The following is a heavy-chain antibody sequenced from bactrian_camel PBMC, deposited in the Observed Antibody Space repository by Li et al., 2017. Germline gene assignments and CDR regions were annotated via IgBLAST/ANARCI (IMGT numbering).Heavy chain of an antibody. CDR3: AADLFRVTACGAPYVTGFPY. J-gene: IGHJ4*01. Sequence: HVQLVESGGGSAQLGGSLTLSCAVSGNGDGSGYWCTGWFRQAPGQEREAVAAIYSGDGSAIYTDSAKGRFTISVDNAKNTVYLQMDSLEPEDTATYYCAADLFRVTACGAPYVTGFPYRGQGTQVTVS. CDR1: GNGDGSGY. D-gene: IGHD1*01. V-gene: IGHV3-3*01. CDR2: IYSGDGSA.